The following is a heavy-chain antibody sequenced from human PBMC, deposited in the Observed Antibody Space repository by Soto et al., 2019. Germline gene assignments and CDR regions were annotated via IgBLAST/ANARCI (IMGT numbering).Heavy chain of an antibody. Sequence: QVQLVESGGGVVQPGRSLRLSCAESGFTFSSYGMHWVRQAPGKGLEWVAVIWYDGSNKYYADSVKGRFTISRDNSKNTLYLQMNSLRAEDTAVYYCAPSGGSGSYLGYNWFDPWGQGTLVTVSS. V-gene: IGHV3-33*01. D-gene: IGHD3-10*01. CDR3: APSGGSGSYLGYNWFDP. CDR1: GFTFSSYG. CDR2: IWYDGSNK. J-gene: IGHJ5*02.